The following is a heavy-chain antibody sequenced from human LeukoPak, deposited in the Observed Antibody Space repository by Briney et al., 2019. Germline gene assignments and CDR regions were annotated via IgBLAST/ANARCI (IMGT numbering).Heavy chain of an antibody. Sequence: SETLSLTCTVSGGSISGYYWSWFRQPAGKGLEWIGRVYTSGTTNYNPSLKSRVTMSIDTSKNQFSLKLSSVTAADTAVYYCARAAAAAKSWFDPWGQGTLVTVSS. V-gene: IGHV4-4*07. J-gene: IGHJ5*02. CDR1: GGSISGYY. CDR2: VYTSGTT. CDR3: ARAAAAAKSWFDP. D-gene: IGHD6-13*01.